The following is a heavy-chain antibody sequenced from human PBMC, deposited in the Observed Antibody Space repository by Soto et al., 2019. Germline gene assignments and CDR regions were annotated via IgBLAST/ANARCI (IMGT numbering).Heavy chain of an antibody. CDR1: GYSFTSNW. J-gene: IGHJ4*02. V-gene: IGHV5-51*01. CDR2: IYPGDSQT. D-gene: IGHD3-22*01. Sequence: SLKVFGKGSGYSFTSNWIGWVRQMPVKGLEWMGIIYPGDSQTYYSPSFRGHVTISVTKSITTVFLQWSSLRASDTAMYYCARQIYDSDTGPNFQYYFDSWGQGSPVTVSS. CDR3: ARQIYDSDTGPNFQYYFDS.